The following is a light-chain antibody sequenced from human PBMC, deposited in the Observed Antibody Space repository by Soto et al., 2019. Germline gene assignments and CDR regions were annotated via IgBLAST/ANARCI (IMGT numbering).Light chain of an antibody. J-gene: IGLJ1*01. CDR2: GNS. CDR1: SSNIGAGYD. Sequence: QSALTQPPSVSGAPGQRVTIYCTGSSSNIGAGYDVHWYQQFPGTAPKLLIYGNSNRPSGVPDRFSGSKSGTSASLAITGLQAEDGADYYCQSHDSSLSGVFGSGTKVTVL. CDR3: QSHDSSLSGV. V-gene: IGLV1-40*01.